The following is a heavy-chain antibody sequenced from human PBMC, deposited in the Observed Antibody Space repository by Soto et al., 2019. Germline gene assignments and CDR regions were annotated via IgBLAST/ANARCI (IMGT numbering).Heavy chain of an antibody. CDR1: GFSLSTSGVG. V-gene: IGHV2-5*02. D-gene: IGHD3-10*01. Sequence: QITLKESGPTLVKPTQTLTLTCTFSGFSLSTSGVGVGWIRQPPGKALEWLALIYWDDDKRYSPSLKSRLTITKDTSKNQVVLTITNMDPVNTATYYCAPLLGGFGELSWFDPWGQGTLVTVSS. J-gene: IGHJ5*02. CDR2: IYWDDDK. CDR3: APLLGGFGELSWFDP.